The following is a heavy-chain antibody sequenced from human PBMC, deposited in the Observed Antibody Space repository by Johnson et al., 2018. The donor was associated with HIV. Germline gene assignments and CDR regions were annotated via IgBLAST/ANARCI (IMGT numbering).Heavy chain of an antibody. Sequence: QVQLVESGGGLVKPGGSLRLSCAASGFTFSDYYMSWIRQAPGKGLEWISYISSSGDTTHYADSVKGRFTISRDNSKNTLYLQMDSLRVEDTAVYYCASTRLGAFDIWGQGTMVTVSS. CDR2: ISSSGDTT. J-gene: IGHJ3*02. V-gene: IGHV3-11*04. CDR1: GFTFSDYY. D-gene: IGHD6-6*01. CDR3: ASTRLGAFDI.